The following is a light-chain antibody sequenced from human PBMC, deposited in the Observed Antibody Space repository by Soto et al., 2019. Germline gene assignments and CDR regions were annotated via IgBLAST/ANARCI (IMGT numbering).Light chain of an antibody. CDR3: QQYYSYPLYT. J-gene: IGKJ2*01. CDR2: AAS. V-gene: IGKV1-8*01. CDR1: QVISSY. Sequence: AIRMTQSPSSFSESTGDRVTINCRASQVISSYLAWYQQKPGKAPKLLIYAASTLQSGVPSRFSGSGSGTDFTLTISCLQSEDFATYYCQQYYSYPLYTFGQGTKLEIK.